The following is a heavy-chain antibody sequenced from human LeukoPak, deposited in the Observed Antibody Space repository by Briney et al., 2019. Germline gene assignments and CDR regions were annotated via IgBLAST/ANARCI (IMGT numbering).Heavy chain of an antibody. D-gene: IGHD4-17*01. CDR2: IMPLFGTA. CDR3: ARDVHGDYGSGWFDP. CDR1: GGTFNNSA. Sequence: GASVKVSCKTSGGTFNNSAISWVRQAPGQGLEWLGGIMPLFGTAGYAQKFLGRVTITKDESTRTVYLELTSLTSDDTAVYYCARDVHGDYGSGWFDPWGQGTLVSVSS. J-gene: IGHJ5*02. V-gene: IGHV1-69*05.